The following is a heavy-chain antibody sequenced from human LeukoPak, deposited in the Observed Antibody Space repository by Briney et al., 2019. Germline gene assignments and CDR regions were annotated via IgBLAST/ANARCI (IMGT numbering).Heavy chain of an antibody. Sequence: SSETLSLTCAVYGGSFSGYYWSWIRQPPGKGLEWIGEINHSGSTNYNPSLKSRVTISVDTSKNQFSLKLSSVTAAATAVYYCARGPHCSSTSCPVWFDPWGQGTLVTVSS. CDR1: GGSFSGYY. V-gene: IGHV4-34*01. D-gene: IGHD2-2*01. J-gene: IGHJ5*02. CDR2: INHSGST. CDR3: ARGPHCSSTSCPVWFDP.